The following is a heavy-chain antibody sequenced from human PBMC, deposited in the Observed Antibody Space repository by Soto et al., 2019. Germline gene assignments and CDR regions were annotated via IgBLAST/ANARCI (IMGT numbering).Heavy chain of an antibody. CDR2: INRSGST. D-gene: IGHD3-10*01. CDR1: GASFSGNY. Sequence: QVQLQQWGAGLLKPSETLSLTCAVYGASFSGNYWTWIRQPPGKGLEWIGEINRSGSTSYNPSLESRVTISVDTSKRQFSLKLSSTTAADTAIYYCARGFGSGSYYHYWGQGTLVTVSS. V-gene: IGHV4-34*01. CDR3: ARGFGSGSYYHY. J-gene: IGHJ4*02.